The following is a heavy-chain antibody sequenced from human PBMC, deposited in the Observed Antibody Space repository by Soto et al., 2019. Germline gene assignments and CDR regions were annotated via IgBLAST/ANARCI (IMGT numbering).Heavy chain of an antibody. Sequence: GGSLRLSCAASGFTFSSYAMHWVRQAPGKGLEWVAVISYDGRNKYYADSVKGRFTISRDNSKNTLYLQMNSLRAEDTAVYYCARGEVAGDYYYYGMDVWGQGTTVTVSS. CDR1: GFTFSSYA. CDR2: ISYDGRNK. D-gene: IGHD6-19*01. J-gene: IGHJ6*02. V-gene: IGHV3-30*04. CDR3: ARGEVAGDYYYYGMDV.